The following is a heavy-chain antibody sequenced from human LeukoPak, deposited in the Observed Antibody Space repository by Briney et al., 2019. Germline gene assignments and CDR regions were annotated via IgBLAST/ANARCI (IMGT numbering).Heavy chain of an antibody. CDR1: GGSISSSNYY. Sequence: PSETLSLTCTVSGGSISSSNYYWGWIRQPPGKGLEWIGSIYYSGSTYYNPSLKSRVTISVDTSKNQFSLKLSSVTAADTAVYHCARLPYPYDSSGSPPLDYWGQGTLVTVSS. CDR2: IYYSGST. D-gene: IGHD3-22*01. J-gene: IGHJ4*02. V-gene: IGHV4-39*01. CDR3: ARLPYPYDSSGSPPLDY.